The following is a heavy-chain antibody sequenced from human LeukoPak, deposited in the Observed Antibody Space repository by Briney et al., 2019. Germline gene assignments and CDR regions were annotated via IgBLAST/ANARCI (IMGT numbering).Heavy chain of an antibody. CDR3: VRGSPVWAN. Sequence: GGSLRLSCAASGFTFSSYEMNWVRQAPGKGLEWVATIKGDGSHRSYGDSVRGRFTISRDNAKNSLTLEMDSLRVEDTAFYYCVRGSPVWANWGQGTLVTVSS. D-gene: IGHD1-26*01. CDR2: IKGDGSHR. V-gene: IGHV3-7*01. J-gene: IGHJ4*02. CDR1: GFTFSSYE.